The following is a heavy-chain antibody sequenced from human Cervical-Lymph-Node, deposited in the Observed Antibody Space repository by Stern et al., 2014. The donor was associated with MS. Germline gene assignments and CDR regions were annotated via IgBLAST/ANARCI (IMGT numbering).Heavy chain of an antibody. CDR2: IYPGDSDI. D-gene: IGHD2-21*01. CDR1: GYRFINNW. CDR3: ARWSVACDS. J-gene: IGHJ4*02. Sequence: VQLVQSGAEVRKPGDSLKISCKTSGYRFINNWIAWVRQVPGKGLEWIGIIYPGDSDIRYSPSFQGNVTISVDKSIGTAYLQWSSLKASDTAVYYCARWSVACDSWGQGALITVSS. V-gene: IGHV5-51*03.